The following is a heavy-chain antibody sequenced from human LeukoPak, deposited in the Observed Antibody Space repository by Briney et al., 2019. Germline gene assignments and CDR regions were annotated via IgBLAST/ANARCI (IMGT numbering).Heavy chain of an antibody. CDR1: GGSISSGGYY. CDR3: ARGQGQHIVVVTATRWGSYFDY. J-gene: IGHJ4*02. D-gene: IGHD2-21*02. CDR2: IYYSGST. V-gene: IGHV4-31*03. Sequence: SQTLSLTCTVSGGSISSGGYYWSWIRQHPGKGLEWIGYIYYSGSTYYNPSLKSRVTISVDRSKNQFSLKLSSVTAADTAVYYCARGQGQHIVVVTATRWGSYFDYWGQGTLVTVSS.